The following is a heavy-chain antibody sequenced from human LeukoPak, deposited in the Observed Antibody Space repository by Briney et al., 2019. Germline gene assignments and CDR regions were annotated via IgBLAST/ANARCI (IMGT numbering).Heavy chain of an antibody. CDR3: ARGGGLRFLEWLHHYYYYYMDV. D-gene: IGHD3-3*01. CDR2: MNPNSGNT. V-gene: IGHV1-8*01. CDR1: GYTFTSYD. J-gene: IGHJ6*03. Sequence: ASVKVSCKASGYTFTSYDINWVRQAIGQGLEWMGWMNPNSGNTGYAQKFQGRVTMTRNTSISTAYMELSSLRSEDTAVYYCARGGGLRFLEWLHHYYYYYMDVWGKGTTVTVSS.